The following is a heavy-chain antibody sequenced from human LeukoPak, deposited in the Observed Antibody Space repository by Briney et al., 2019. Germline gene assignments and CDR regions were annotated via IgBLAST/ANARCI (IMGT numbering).Heavy chain of an antibody. CDR1: GYTFTGYY. CDR3: ATGRWLHLGGRAWGAFDI. CDR2: INPNSGGT. Sequence: ASVKVSCKASGYTFTGYYMHWVRQAPGQGLEWMGWINPNSGGTNYAQKFQGRVTMTRDTSISTAYMELSRLRSDDTAVYYCATGRWLHLGGRAWGAFDIWGQGTMVTVSS. J-gene: IGHJ3*02. D-gene: IGHD5-24*01. V-gene: IGHV1-2*02.